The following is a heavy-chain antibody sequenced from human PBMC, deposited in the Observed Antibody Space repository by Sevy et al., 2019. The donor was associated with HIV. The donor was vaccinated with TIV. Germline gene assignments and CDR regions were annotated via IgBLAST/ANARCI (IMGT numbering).Heavy chain of an antibody. CDR1: GFTFGNHA. D-gene: IGHD2-8*01. CDR3: ARDHCTDGVCFRSGYFGY. CDR2: ISFDGRNE. J-gene: IGHJ4*01. Sequence: GGSLRLSCAASGFTFGNHAIHWVRQAPGKGLEWVAIISFDGRNEHYAGSVKGRFTISRDNSKKTVYLQMTNLRSEDAAVYYCARDHCTDGVCFRSGYFGYWGQGTLVTVSS. V-gene: IGHV3-30*04.